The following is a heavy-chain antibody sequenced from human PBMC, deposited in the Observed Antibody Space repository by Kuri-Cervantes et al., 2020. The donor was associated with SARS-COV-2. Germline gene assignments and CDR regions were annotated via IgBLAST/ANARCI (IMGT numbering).Heavy chain of an antibody. Sequence: GESLKISCAASGFNFQTYEMNWVRQAPGKGLEWVSYITSSGTTKYYADSVKGRFTISKDNAKNSLFLHMNSLRVEDTAVYYCTRGVTARHSDYWGQGTLVTVSS. CDR1: GFNFQTYE. J-gene: IGHJ4*02. CDR2: ITSSGTTK. V-gene: IGHV3-48*03. D-gene: IGHD6-6*01. CDR3: TRGVTARHSDY.